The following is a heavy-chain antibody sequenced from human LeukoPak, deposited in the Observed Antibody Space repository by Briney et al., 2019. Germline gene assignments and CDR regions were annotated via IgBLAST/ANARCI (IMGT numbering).Heavy chain of an antibody. V-gene: IGHV3-48*01. CDR2: ISSSSSTI. D-gene: IGHD6-6*01. CDR1: GFTFSSYS. Sequence: GGSLSLTCAASGFTFSSYSMNWVRQAPGKGLEWVSYISSSSSTIYYADSVEGRFTISRDNAKNSLYLQMNSLRAEDTAVYYCARLDSSSCGMGDYWGQGTLVTVSS. CDR3: ARLDSSSCGMGDY. J-gene: IGHJ4*02.